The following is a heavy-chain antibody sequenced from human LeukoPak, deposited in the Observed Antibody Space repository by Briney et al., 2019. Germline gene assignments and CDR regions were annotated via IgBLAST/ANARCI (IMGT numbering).Heavy chain of an antibody. CDR2: ISGSGDTT. CDR1: GFTFSSYA. V-gene: IGHV3-23*01. CDR3: AKGYCTNGVCYPDY. J-gene: IGHJ4*02. D-gene: IGHD2-8*01. Sequence: PGGSLRLSCAASGFTFSSYAMSWVRQAPGQGLEWVSTISGSGDTTYCVDSVKGRFTISRDNSKNTLYLQMNSLRAEDTAVYYCAKGYCTNGVCYPDYWGQGTLVTVSS.